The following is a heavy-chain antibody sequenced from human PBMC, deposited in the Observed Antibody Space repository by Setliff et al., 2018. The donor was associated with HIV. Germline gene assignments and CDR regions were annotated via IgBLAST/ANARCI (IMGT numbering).Heavy chain of an antibody. J-gene: IGHJ3*02. CDR3: ARDTGWKIDI. D-gene: IGHD1-1*01. CDR1: GFTFSGYS. Sequence: PGGSLRLSCAAPGFTFSGYSMNWVRQAPGKGLEWVSSISSSSSYIYYADSVRGRFTISRDNAKSSLYLQMNSLRAEDTAVYDCARDTGWKIDIWGQGTMVTVSS. V-gene: IGHV3-21*04. CDR2: ISSSSSYI.